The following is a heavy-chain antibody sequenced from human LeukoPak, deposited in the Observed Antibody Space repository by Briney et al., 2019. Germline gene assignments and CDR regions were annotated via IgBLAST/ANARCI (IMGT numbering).Heavy chain of an antibody. Sequence: GASVKVSCKASGYTFTGYYMHWVRQAPGQGLEWMGWINPNSGGTNYAQKFQGRVTMTRDTSISTAYMELSRLRSDDTAVYYCARGGRLRFLEWLPYNWFDPWGQGTLVTVSS. CDR2: INPNSGGT. CDR1: GYTFTGYY. CDR3: ARGGRLRFLEWLPYNWFDP. V-gene: IGHV1-2*02. D-gene: IGHD3-3*01. J-gene: IGHJ5*02.